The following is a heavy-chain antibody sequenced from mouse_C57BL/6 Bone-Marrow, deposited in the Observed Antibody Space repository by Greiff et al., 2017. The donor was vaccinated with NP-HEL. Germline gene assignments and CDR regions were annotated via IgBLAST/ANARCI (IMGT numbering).Heavy chain of an antibody. CDR2: ISSGSSTI. D-gene: IGHD1-1*01. V-gene: IGHV5-17*01. Sequence: EVKLVESGGGLVKPGGSLKLSCAASGFTFSDYGMHWVRQAPEKGLEWVAYISSGSSTIYYADTVKGRFTISRDNAKNTLFLQMTSLRSEDTAMYYCARDGVVANLYYFDYWGQGTTLTVSS. CDR1: GFTFSDYG. CDR3: ARDGVVANLYYFDY. J-gene: IGHJ2*01.